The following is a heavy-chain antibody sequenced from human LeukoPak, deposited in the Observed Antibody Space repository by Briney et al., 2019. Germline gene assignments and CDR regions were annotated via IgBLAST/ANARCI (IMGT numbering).Heavy chain of an antibody. J-gene: IGHJ4*02. CDR1: GSISSYY. D-gene: IGHD4-23*01. V-gene: IGHV4-59*08. CDR2: SYFTGNP. CDR3: AGIRSTVGWRSFDY. Sequence: PSETLSLTCTVPGSISSYYWTWIRQSPGKGLEWIGHSYFTGNPNYNPSLKSRVTISVDTPKNQFSLELTSVTAADTAVYYCAGIRSTVGWRSFDYWGQGILVTVSS.